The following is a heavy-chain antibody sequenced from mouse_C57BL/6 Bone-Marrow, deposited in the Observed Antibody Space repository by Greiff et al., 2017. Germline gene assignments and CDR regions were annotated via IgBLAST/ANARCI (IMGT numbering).Heavy chain of an antibody. Sequence: QVQLQQPGAELVRPGSSVKLSCKASGYTFTSYWMDWVKQRPGQGLEWIGNIYPSDSETHYNQKFQDKATLTVDKSSSTAYMPLSSLTSEDSAVYYCARETQTVVATKGMDYWGQGTSVTVSS. D-gene: IGHD1-1*01. V-gene: IGHV1-61*01. J-gene: IGHJ4*01. CDR1: GYTFTSYW. CDR3: ARETQTVVATKGMDY. CDR2: IYPSDSET.